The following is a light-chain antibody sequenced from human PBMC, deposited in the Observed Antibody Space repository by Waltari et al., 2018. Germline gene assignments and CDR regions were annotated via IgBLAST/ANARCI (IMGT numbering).Light chain of an antibody. CDR2: AVT. CDR1: SGDVGGYDH. V-gene: IGLV2-11*01. Sequence: QSALIQPRSVSGSPGQSVTVSCTGTSGDVGGYDHVSWYQQHPGKVPKLLIPAVTKRPSGVPARFSGSKSGNPASLTISGLQAEDEADYFCCSYAGSYPSYVFGTGTTVTVL. CDR3: CSYAGSYPSYV. J-gene: IGLJ1*01.